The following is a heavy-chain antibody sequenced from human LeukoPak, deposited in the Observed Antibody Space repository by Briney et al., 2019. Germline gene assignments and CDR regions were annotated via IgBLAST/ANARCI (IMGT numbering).Heavy chain of an antibody. CDR3: AKDASNYFWYFDL. V-gene: IGHV3-23*01. J-gene: IGHJ2*01. Sequence: GGSLRLCCAGSGFILSTYAMTWVRQAPGKGLEWVSGISGSGDTTYYADSVKGRFTISRENSKNTLYLQMSSLRAEDTAVYYCAKDASNYFWYFDLWGRGTLVTVSS. CDR2: ISGSGDTT. D-gene: IGHD1-1*01. CDR1: GFILSTYA.